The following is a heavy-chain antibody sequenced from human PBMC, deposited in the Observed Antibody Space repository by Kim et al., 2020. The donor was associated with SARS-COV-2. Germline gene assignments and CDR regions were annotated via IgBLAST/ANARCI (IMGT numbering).Heavy chain of an antibody. CDR2: IYYSGST. Sequence: SETLSLTCTVSGGSISSSSYYWGWIRQPPGKGLEWIGSIYYSGSTYYNPSLKSRVTISVDTSKNQFSLKLSSVTAADTAVYYCARDDIAAAGDYGMDVWGQGTTVTVSS. CDR1: GGSISSSSYY. J-gene: IGHJ6*02. D-gene: IGHD6-13*01. CDR3: ARDDIAAAGDYGMDV. V-gene: IGHV4-39*07.